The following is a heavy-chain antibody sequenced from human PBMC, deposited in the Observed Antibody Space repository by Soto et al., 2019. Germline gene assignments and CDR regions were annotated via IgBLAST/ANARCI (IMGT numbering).Heavy chain of an antibody. Sequence: QVQLVESGGGVVQPGRSLRLSCAASGFTFSSHGMHWVRQAPGKGLEWAAVIWHDGSNKYYADSVKGRFTISRDNSKDTGYQQMNSLRVEDTAVYDCARWCDGKRLDYWGQGTLVTVSS. D-gene: IGHD2-15*01. CDR3: ARWCDGKRLDY. V-gene: IGHV3-33*01. CDR1: GFTFSSHG. CDR2: IWHDGSNK. J-gene: IGHJ4*02.